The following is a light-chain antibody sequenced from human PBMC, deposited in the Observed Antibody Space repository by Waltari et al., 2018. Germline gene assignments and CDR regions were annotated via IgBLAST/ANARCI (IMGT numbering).Light chain of an antibody. Sequence: QSALTQPASVSGSPGQSIPISCSGSSGDVGLFNLVSWYQQHPGKAPQPIIYHVDDRPSGVSYRFSASKSGHTASLTISGLQPEDEADYYCCSYAGNKWLFGGGTKVTVL. CDR2: HVD. CDR1: SGDVGLFNL. V-gene: IGLV2-23*02. J-gene: IGLJ3*02. CDR3: CSYAGNKWL.